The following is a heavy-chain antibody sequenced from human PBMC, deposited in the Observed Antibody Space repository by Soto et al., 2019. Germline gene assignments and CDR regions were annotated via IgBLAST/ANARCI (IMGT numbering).Heavy chain of an antibody. Sequence: QVQLQQSGPGLVKPSQTLSLTCAISGDSVSRNSVAWNWIRQSPSRGLEWLGRTYYTSTWYNDYAVSVKSRLTIKPDTSKNQVSLQLNSVTPEDTAVYYCAREFRNAFDFWGQGTMVTVSS. CDR2: TYYTSTWYN. CDR3: AREFRNAFDF. CDR1: GDSVSRNSVA. J-gene: IGHJ3*01. V-gene: IGHV6-1*01.